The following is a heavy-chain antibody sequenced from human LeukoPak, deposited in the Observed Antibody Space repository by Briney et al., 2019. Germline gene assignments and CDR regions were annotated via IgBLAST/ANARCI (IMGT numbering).Heavy chain of an antibody. D-gene: IGHD3-22*01. J-gene: IGHJ6*03. CDR3: AKGSKLVVITRDHYMAV. V-gene: IGHV3-48*03. CDR2: ISSSGSTI. CDR1: GFTFSSYE. Sequence: GGSLRLSCAASGFTFSSYEMNWVRQAPGKGLEWVSYISSSGSTIYYADSVKGRFTISRDNAKNSLYLQMNSLRAGDTAVYYCAKGSKLVVITRDHYMAVWGKGTTVTISS.